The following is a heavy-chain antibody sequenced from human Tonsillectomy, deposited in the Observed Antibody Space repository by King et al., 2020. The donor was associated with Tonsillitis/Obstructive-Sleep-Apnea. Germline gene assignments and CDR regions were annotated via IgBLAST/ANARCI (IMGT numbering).Heavy chain of an antibody. CDR3: AALPLYCNSTSCPTGG. CDR1: GFTFTSSA. V-gene: IGHV1-58*01. J-gene: IGHJ4*02. Sequence: QLVQSGPEVKKPGTSVKVSCKASGFTFTSSAVQWVRQARGQRLEWIGWIVVGSGTTNYAQKFQERVTITRDMSTSTAYMGLSSLRSEDTAVYYCAALPLYCNSTSCPTGGWGQGTLVTVSS. D-gene: IGHD2-2*01. CDR2: IVVGSGTT.